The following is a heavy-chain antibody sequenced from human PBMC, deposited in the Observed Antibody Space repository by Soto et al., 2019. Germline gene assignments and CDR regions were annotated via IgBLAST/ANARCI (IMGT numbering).Heavy chain of an antibody. J-gene: IGHJ4*02. V-gene: IGHV4-34*01. CDR3: ARVRRDGYLSPGY. CDR2: INHSGST. Sequence: SETLSLTCAVYGGSFSGYYWSWIRQPPGKGLEWIGEINHSGSTNYNPSLKSRVTISVDTSKNQFSLKLSSVTAADTAVYYCARVRRDGYLSPGYWGQGTLVTVSS. CDR1: GGSFSGYY. D-gene: IGHD5-12*01.